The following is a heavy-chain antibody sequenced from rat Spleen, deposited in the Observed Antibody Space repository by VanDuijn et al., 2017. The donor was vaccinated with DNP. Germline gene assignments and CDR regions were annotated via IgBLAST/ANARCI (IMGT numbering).Heavy chain of an antibody. CDR1: GFTFSNYD. CDR3: TTHGSIATISTGAMDV. J-gene: IGHJ4*01. Sequence: EVQLVESGGGLVQPGRSMKLSCAASGFTFSNYDMAWVRQAPKKGLEWVATIIYDGGGTYYRDSVKGRFTISRDNAKSTLYLQMDSLRSEDTATYYCTTHGSIATISTGAMDVWGQGTSVTVSS. V-gene: IGHV5S10*01. D-gene: IGHD1-2*01. CDR2: IIYDGGGT.